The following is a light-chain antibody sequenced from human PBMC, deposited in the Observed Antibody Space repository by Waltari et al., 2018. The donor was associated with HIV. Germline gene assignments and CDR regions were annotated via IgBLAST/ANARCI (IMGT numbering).Light chain of an antibody. Sequence: SSELTQDPAVSVALGQTVRITCQGDSRRSYYATRWYKQKPGQAPVLVIYGKNNRPSGIPDRFSGSSSGNTASLTITGAQAEDEADYYCNSRDSSAKHHWVFGGGTKLTVL. CDR2: GKN. CDR3: NSRDSSAKHHWV. J-gene: IGLJ3*02. CDR1: SRRSYY. V-gene: IGLV3-19*01.